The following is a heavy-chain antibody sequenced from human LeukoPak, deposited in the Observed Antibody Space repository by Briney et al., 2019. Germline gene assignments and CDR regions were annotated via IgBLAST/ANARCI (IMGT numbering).Heavy chain of an antibody. CDR2: MNPNSGNT. V-gene: IGHV1-8*03. CDR3: ARGDSRGLYCSSTSCDNWLDP. Sequence: GASVKVSCKASGYTFTSYDINWVRQATGQGLEWMGWMNPNSGNTGYAQKFQGRVTITRNTSISTAYMELSSLRSEDTAVYYCARGDSRGLYCSSTSCDNWLDPWGQGTLVTVSS. D-gene: IGHD2-2*01. J-gene: IGHJ5*02. CDR1: GYTFTSYD.